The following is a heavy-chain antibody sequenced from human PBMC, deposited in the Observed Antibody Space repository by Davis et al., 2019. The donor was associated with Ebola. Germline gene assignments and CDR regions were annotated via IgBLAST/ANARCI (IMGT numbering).Heavy chain of an antibody. CDR3: AREAGATTRIYDS. CDR2: ISSYNGNT. V-gene: IGHV1-18*01. CDR1: SYTFTSYG. J-gene: IGHJ5*01. Sequence: ASVKVSCKASSYTFTSYGISWVRQAPGQGLEWMGWISSYNGNTNYAQKLQGRVTMTTDKSRNTAYMELRSLRSDDTAVYYCAREAGATTRIYDSWGQGTLVTVSS. D-gene: IGHD1-26*01.